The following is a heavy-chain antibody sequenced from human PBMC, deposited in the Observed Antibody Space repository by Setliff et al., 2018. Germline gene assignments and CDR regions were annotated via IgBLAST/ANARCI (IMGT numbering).Heavy chain of an antibody. Sequence: GGSLRLSCAASGFFFSGFEMTWVRQAPGRGLEWIAYITSGSGDTIKYADSVKGRFTISRDNAKNSLYLQMNSLRAEDTAVYYCARDKDPWRWFGESSLGYWGQGTLVTVSS. J-gene: IGHJ4*02. D-gene: IGHD3-10*01. V-gene: IGHV3-48*03. CDR3: ARDKDPWRWFGESSLGY. CDR2: ITSGSGDTI. CDR1: GFFFSGFE.